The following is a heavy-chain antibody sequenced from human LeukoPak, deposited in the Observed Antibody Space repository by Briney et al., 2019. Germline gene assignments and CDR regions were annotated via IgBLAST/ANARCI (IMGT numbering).Heavy chain of an antibody. Sequence: PSQTLSLTCTVSGGSISSYYWSWIRQPPGKGLEWIGYIYYSGSANYHPSLKSRVTISVDTSKNRFSLRLSSVTAADTAVYYCARVTGYMVEDYFDYWGQGTLVTVSS. CDR2: IYYSGSA. CDR1: GGSISSYY. V-gene: IGHV4-59*01. CDR3: ARVTGYMVEDYFDY. D-gene: IGHD6-13*01. J-gene: IGHJ4*02.